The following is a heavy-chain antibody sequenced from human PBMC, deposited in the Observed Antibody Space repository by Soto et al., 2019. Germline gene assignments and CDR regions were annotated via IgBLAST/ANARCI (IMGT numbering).Heavy chain of an antibody. CDR2: IYPGDSDT. CDR3: ARRHQGGGYCTNGVCYLGYFDY. D-gene: IGHD2-8*01. Sequence: GESLKISCKGSGYSFTSYWIGWVRQMPEKGLEWMGIIYPGDSDTRYSPSFQGQVTISADKSISTAYLQWSSLKASDTAMYYCARRHQGGGYCTNGVCYLGYFDYWGQGTLVTVSS. V-gene: IGHV5-51*01. J-gene: IGHJ4*02. CDR1: GYSFTSYW.